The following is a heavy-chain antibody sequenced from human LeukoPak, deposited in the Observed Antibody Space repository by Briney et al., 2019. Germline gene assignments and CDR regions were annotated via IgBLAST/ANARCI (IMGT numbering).Heavy chain of an antibody. CDR1: GFTFSSYA. D-gene: IGHD6-19*01. V-gene: IGHV3-30-3*01. J-gene: IGHJ4*02. CDR3: ARVGDYRVGSSGWYIVFDY. CDR2: ISYDGSNK. Sequence: GGSLRLSCAASGFTFSSYAMHWVRQAPGKGLEWVAVISYDGSNKYYADSVKGRFTISRDNSKNTLYLQMNGVGDEERVVYCCARVGDYRVGSSGWYIVFDYWGQGTLVTVS.